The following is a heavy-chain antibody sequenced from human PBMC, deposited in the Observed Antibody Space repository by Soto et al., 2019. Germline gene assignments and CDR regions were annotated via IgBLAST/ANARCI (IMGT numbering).Heavy chain of an antibody. CDR3: VRGGGGGLFDP. CDR1: GFTFGDSY. D-gene: IGHD2-15*01. J-gene: IGHJ5*02. CDR2: ISPGSRYP. V-gene: IGHV3-11*06. Sequence: GGSLRLSCAGSGFTFGDSYMSWIRQAPGKGLEWLSYISPGSRYPAYADSVKGRFTIPRDNARRSLFLQMTSLTAEDTAMYYCVRGGGGGLFDPWGQGTMVTVSS.